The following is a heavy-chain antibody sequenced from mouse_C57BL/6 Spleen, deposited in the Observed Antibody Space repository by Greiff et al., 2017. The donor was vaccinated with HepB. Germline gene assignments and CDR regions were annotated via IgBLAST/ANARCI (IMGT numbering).Heavy chain of an antibody. J-gene: IGHJ2*01. D-gene: IGHD2-1*01. CDR3: TVSLYGNYVYFDY. CDR1: GFNIKDYY. CDR2: IDPEDGDT. Sequence: EVQGVESGAELVRPGASVKLSCTASGFNIKDYYMHWVKQRPEQGLEWIGRIDPEDGDTEYAPKFQGKATMTADTSSNTAYLQLSSLTSEDTAVYYCTVSLYGNYVYFDYWGQGTTLTVSS. V-gene: IGHV14-1*01.